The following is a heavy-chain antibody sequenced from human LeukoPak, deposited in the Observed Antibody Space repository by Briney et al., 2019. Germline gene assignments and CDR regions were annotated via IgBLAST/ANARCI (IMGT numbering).Heavy chain of an antibody. D-gene: IGHD5-18*01. J-gene: IGHJ4*02. CDR3: ARGHVRGYSYGFGY. CDR2: IWYDGSNK. V-gene: IGHV3-33*08. CDR1: GFMFRSYG. Sequence: PGRSLRLSCAASGFMFRSYGMHWVRQATGKGLEWVAVIWYDGSNKYYTDSVKGRFTISRDNSNNTLYLQMNSLRVEDTAVYYCARGHVRGYSYGFGYWGQGSLVTVSS.